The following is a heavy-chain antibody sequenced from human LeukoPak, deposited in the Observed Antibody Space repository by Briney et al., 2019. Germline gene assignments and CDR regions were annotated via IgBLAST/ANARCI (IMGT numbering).Heavy chain of an antibody. D-gene: IGHD1-14*01. CDR1: GFTVSSNY. V-gene: IGHV3-53*04. CDR3: ARATTVQMAPYYFDY. CDR2: IYRGGHT. J-gene: IGHJ4*02. Sequence: GGPLRLSCAASGFTVSSNYMSWVRQAPGKGLEWVSVIYRGGHTYYADSVKCRFTISRHNSQNTVYLQMNSLTAEDTAVYYCARATTVQMAPYYFDYWGQGTLVTVSS.